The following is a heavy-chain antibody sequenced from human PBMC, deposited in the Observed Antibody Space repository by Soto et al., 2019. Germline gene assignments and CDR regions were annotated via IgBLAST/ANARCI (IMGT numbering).Heavy chain of an antibody. CDR2: ISWNSGVI. Sequence: EVKLVESGGGLVQPGRSLRLSCATSGFIFDDYAMHWVRQAPGKGLEWVSGISWNSGVINYADSVKGRFTTSRDNAKNSLYLQLSSLSSADTATYFCAKDTSDAEVGIMDVWGKGTTVIVSS. CDR3: AKDTSDAEVGIMDV. V-gene: IGHV3-9*01. D-gene: IGHD1-26*01. CDR1: GFIFDDYA. J-gene: IGHJ6*03.